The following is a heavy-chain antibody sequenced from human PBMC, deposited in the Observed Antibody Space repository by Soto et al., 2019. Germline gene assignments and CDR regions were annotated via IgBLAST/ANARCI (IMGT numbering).Heavy chain of an antibody. Sequence: GSLRLSCAASGFTFSSYEMNWVRQAPGKGLEWVSYISSSGSTIYYADSVKGRFTISRDNAKNSLYLQMNSLRAEDTAVYYCARAPERPAATTFYYYGMDVWGQGTTVTVSS. V-gene: IGHV3-48*03. D-gene: IGHD2-2*01. CDR3: ARAPERPAATTFYYYGMDV. CDR2: ISSSGSTI. CDR1: GFTFSSYE. J-gene: IGHJ6*02.